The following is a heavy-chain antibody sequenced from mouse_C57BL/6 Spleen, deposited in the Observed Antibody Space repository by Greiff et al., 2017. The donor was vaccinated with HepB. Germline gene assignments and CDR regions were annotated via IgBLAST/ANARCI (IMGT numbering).Heavy chain of an antibody. V-gene: IGHV1-50*01. CDR2: IDPSDSYT. D-gene: IGHD1-1*01. J-gene: IGHJ1*03. CDR3: ARNYGSIRGYFDV. CDR1: GYTFTSYW. Sequence: VQLQQPGAELVKPGASVKLSCKASGYTFTSYWMQWVKQRPGQGLEWIGEIDPSDSYTNYNQKFKGKATLTVDTSSSTAYMQLSSLTSEDSAVYYCARNYGSIRGYFDVWGTGTTVTVSS.